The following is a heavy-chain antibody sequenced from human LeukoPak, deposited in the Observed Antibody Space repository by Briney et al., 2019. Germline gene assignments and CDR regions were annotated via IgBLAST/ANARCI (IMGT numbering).Heavy chain of an antibody. Sequence: SETLSLTCSVSGGSVSSYYWSWIRQPAGKGLEWIGRIYTSGSTNYNPSLKSRVTMSVDTSKNQFSLKLSSVTASDTAVYYCARENANRYFDLWGRGTLVTVSS. CDR3: ARENANRYFDL. CDR1: GGSVSSYY. V-gene: IGHV4-4*07. D-gene: IGHD4/OR15-4a*01. CDR2: IYTSGST. J-gene: IGHJ2*01.